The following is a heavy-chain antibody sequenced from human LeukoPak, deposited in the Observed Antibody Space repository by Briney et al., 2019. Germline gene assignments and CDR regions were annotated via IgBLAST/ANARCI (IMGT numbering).Heavy chain of an antibody. V-gene: IGHV3-48*04. J-gene: IGHJ4*02. CDR2: ISRSSSTI. CDR1: GFTFSSYS. D-gene: IGHD2-15*01. CDR3: VLGGFGTPFDY. Sequence: GGSLRLSCAASGFTFSSYSINWVRHAPGKGLEWVSYISRSSSTIYYADSVRGRFTISRDNAKNSLYLQMNSLRAEDTAVYYCVLGGFGTPFDYWGQGTLVAVSS.